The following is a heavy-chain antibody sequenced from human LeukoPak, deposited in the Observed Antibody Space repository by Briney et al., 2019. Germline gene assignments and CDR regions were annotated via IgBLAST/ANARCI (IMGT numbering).Heavy chain of an antibody. D-gene: IGHD3-3*01. V-gene: IGHV3-23*01. CDR1: GFTFSSYS. CDR2: ISGSGGST. Sequence: GGSLRLSCAASGFTFSSYSMSWVRQAPGKGLEWVSAISGSGGSTYYADSVKGRFTISRDNSKNTLYLQMNSLRAEDTVVYYCAVPYDFWSGYSDYWGQGTLVTVSS. CDR3: AVPYDFWSGYSDY. J-gene: IGHJ4*02.